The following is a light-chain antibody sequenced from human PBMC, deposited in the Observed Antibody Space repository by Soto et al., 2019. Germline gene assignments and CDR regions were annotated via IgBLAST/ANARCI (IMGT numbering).Light chain of an antibody. J-gene: IGLJ2*01. V-gene: IGLV4-69*01. Sequence: QPVLTQSPSASASLGASVKLTCTLSSGHSSYAIAWHQQQPEKGPRYLMKLNSDGSHSKGDGIPDRFSGSSSGAERYLTISILQSEDEADYYCQTWGTGINVVFGGGTKLTVL. CDR2: LNSDGSH. CDR3: QTWGTGINVV. CDR1: SGHSSYA.